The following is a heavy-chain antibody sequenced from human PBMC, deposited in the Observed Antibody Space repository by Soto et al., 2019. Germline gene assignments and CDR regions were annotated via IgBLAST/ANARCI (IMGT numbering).Heavy chain of an antibody. D-gene: IGHD3-22*01. J-gene: IGHJ1*01. CDR1: GFIFNNYV. V-gene: IGHV3-30-3*01. Sequence: QVQLVESGGAVVQPGRSLRLSCAVSGFIFNNYVIHWVRQAPGKGLEWVALTASDGNKVYADSVKDRFTISRDSPNNKVNLEMNSLRSEDTAVYYCAREDESSGYAGTFRHWGQGTLVTVSP. CDR3: AREDESSGYAGTFRH. CDR2: TASDGNK.